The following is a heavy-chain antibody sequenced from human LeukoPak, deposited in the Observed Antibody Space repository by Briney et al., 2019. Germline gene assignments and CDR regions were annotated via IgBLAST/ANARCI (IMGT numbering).Heavy chain of an antibody. CDR1: GGSISSGDYY. D-gene: IGHD2-2*01. Sequence: PSQTLSLTCTVSGGSISSGDYYWSWIRQPPGKGLEWIGYIYYSGSTYYNPSLKSRVTISVDTSKNQFSLKLSSVTAADTAVYYCARDIVVVPAAMRGAGGYYYYGMDVWGQGTTVTVSS. J-gene: IGHJ6*02. CDR3: ARDIVVVPAAMRGAGGYYYYGMDV. CDR2: IYYSGST. V-gene: IGHV4-30-4*01.